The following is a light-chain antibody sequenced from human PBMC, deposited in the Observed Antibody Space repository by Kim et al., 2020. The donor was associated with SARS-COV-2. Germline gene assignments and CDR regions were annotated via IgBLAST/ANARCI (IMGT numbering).Light chain of an antibody. J-gene: IGKJ1*01. Sequence: PGENATLSCRASQSVSRNLAWYQQKPGQAPRLLIYGASTRATGIPARFSGSGSGTEFTLTISSLQSEDFAVYYCQHSNNWPPGRMFGQGTKVDIK. V-gene: IGKV3-15*01. CDR1: QSVSRN. CDR3: QHSNNWPPGRM. CDR2: GAS.